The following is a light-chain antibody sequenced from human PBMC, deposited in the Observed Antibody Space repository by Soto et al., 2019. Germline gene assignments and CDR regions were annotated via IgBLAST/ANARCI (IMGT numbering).Light chain of an antibody. Sequence: QSVLTQTPSASGTPGQRVSISCSGSSTNIGRNTVIWHQQVPGTTPKVLIYSNSQRPSGVPDRFSGSKSGTSASLAISGLQSDDEADYYCAAWDDSLNGVVFGGGTKVTVL. V-gene: IGLV1-44*01. J-gene: IGLJ2*01. CDR3: AAWDDSLNGVV. CDR2: SNS. CDR1: STNIGRNT.